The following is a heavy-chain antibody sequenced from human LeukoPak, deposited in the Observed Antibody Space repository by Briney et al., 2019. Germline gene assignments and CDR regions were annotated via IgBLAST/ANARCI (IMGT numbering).Heavy chain of an antibody. J-gene: IGHJ6*02. D-gene: IGHD1-26*01. CDR3: AKDIGSGSSPPPYYYYGMDV. V-gene: IGHV3-30*18. CDR1: GFTFSSYG. Sequence: GGSLRLSCAASGFTFSSYGMHWVRQAPGKGLEWVAVISYDGSNKYYADSVKGRFTISRDNSKNTLYLQMNSLRAEDTAVYYCAKDIGSGSSPPPYYYYGMDVWGQGTTVTVSS. CDR2: ISYDGSNK.